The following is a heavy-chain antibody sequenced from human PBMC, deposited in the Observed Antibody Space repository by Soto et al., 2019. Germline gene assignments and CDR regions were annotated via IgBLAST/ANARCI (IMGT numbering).Heavy chain of an antibody. CDR1: GYTFTSYG. J-gene: IGHJ6*02. CDR3: AGDGPALWFGEDRPYYGMDV. CDR2: ISAYNGNT. V-gene: IGHV1-18*01. D-gene: IGHD3-10*01. Sequence: QVQLVQSGAEVKKPGASVKVSCKASGYTFTSYGISWVRQAPGQGLEWMGWISAYNGNTNYAQKLQGRVTMTTDTSTSTAYLELRSLRSDDTAVYYCAGDGPALWFGEDRPYYGMDVWGQGTTVTVSS.